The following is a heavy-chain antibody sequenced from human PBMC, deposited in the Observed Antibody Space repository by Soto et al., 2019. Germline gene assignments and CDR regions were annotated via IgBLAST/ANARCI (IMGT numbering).Heavy chain of an antibody. CDR1: GFTFSSYG. CDR3: ATKDPDSSGSGY. Sequence: QVQLVESGGGVAQPGRSLRLSCAASGFTFSSYGMHWVRQAPGKGLEWVAVISYDGSNKYYADSVKGRFTISRDNSKNTLYLQMNSLRAEDTAVYYCATKDPDSSGSGYWGQGTLVTVSS. D-gene: IGHD3-22*01. CDR2: ISYDGSNK. J-gene: IGHJ4*02. V-gene: IGHV3-30*03.